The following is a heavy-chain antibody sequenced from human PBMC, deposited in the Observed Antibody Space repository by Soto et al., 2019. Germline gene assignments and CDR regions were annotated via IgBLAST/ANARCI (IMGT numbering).Heavy chain of an antibody. Sequence: QVQLVQSGAEVKKPGASVKVSCKASGYTFTSYYMHWVRQAPGQGLEWMGIINPSGGSTSDEQKFQGRDTMTRDTSTSTVYMELSSLRSEDTAVYYCARDEGSAYYFDYWGQGTLVTVSS. CDR2: INPSGGST. CDR1: GYTFTSYY. V-gene: IGHV1-46*01. D-gene: IGHD2-21*01. CDR3: ARDEGSAYYFDY. J-gene: IGHJ4*02.